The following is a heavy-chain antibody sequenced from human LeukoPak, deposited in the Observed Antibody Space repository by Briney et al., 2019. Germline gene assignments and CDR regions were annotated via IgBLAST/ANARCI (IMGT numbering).Heavy chain of an antibody. Sequence: SETLSLTCSVSGASISGYYWSWIRQPPGKGLEWIGYIDYSGSTNYSPSLKSRITISADTSKNQFSLKLTSLTAADTALYFCARHYSSDLFVLGGEGTGVTVSS. CDR2: IDYSGST. J-gene: IGHJ4*02. CDR1: GASISGYY. D-gene: IGHD2-15*01. CDR3: ARHYSSDLFVL. V-gene: IGHV4-59*08.